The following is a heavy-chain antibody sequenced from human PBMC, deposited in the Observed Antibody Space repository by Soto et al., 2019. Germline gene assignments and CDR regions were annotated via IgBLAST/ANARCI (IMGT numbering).Heavy chain of an antibody. D-gene: IGHD7-27*01. CDR1: GGSISSYY. Sequence: SETLSLTCTVSGGSISSYYWSWIRQPPGKGLEWIGYIYYSGSTNYNPSLKSRVTISVDTSKNQFSLILASVTAADTAMYYCARANWYSEYWGQGTLVTVSS. CDR3: ARANWYSEY. V-gene: IGHV4-59*01. CDR2: IYYSGST. J-gene: IGHJ4*02.